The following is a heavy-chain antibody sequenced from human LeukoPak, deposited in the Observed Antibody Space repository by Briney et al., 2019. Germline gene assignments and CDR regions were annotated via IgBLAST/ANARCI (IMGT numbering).Heavy chain of an antibody. Sequence: PSETLSLTCTVSGGSISSYYWSWIRQPPGKGLEWIGYVYYSGSTNYNPSLKSRVIISVDTSKKQFSLMLSSVTAADTAVYYCARDKRVAVAGTYIYYYYMDVWGNGTTVTISS. J-gene: IGHJ6*03. CDR2: VYYSGST. CDR1: GGSISSYY. V-gene: IGHV4-59*12. CDR3: ARDKRVAVAGTYIYYYYMDV. D-gene: IGHD6-19*01.